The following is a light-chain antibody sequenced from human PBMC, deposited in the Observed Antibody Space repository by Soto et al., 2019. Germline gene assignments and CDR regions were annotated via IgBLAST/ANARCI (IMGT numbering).Light chain of an antibody. CDR1: QSISSY. J-gene: IGKJ1*01. CDR3: QQSYSTPQT. CDR2: AAS. Sequence: DIQMTQSPSSLSGSVGDRVSITCLASQSISSYLNWYQEKPGKAPKLLIYAASSLQSGVPSRFSGSGSGTDFTLTISSLQPEDFATYYCQQSYSTPQTFGQGTKVDI. V-gene: IGKV1-39*01.